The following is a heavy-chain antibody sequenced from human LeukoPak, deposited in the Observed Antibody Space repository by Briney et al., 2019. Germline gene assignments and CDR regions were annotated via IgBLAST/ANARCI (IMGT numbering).Heavy chain of an antibody. CDR3: AKDQNYFGSGSPVY. D-gene: IGHD3-10*01. CDR2: ISGSGGST. CDR1: GFTFSNYA. Sequence: GGSLRLSRAASGFTFSNYAMSWVRQAPGKGLEWVSTISGSGGSTYYADSVKGRFTISRDNSENTLYLQMNSLRAEDTAVYYCAKDQNYFGSGSPVYWGQGTLVTVSS. V-gene: IGHV3-23*01. J-gene: IGHJ4*02.